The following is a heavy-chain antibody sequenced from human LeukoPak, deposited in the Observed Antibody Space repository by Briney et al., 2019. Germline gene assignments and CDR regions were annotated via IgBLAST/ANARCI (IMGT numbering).Heavy chain of an antibody. CDR2: IYSGGST. D-gene: IGHD4-4*01. CDR1: GITVSNNY. V-gene: IGHV3-66*01. Sequence: GGSLRLSCAVSGITVSNNYMSWVRQAPGKGLEWVSLIYSGGSTHYADSVRGRFTISRDNSNNTVYLQMNSLRVEDTAVYYCSRVYNWGQGTLVTVSS. CDR3: SRVYN. J-gene: IGHJ4*02.